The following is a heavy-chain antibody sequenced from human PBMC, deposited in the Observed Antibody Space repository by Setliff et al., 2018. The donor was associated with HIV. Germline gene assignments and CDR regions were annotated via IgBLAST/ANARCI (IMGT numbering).Heavy chain of an antibody. J-gene: IGHJ4*02. CDR1: GFTFSTYG. CDR2: IRYDGSNK. Sequence: PGGSLRLSCAASGFTFSTYGMHWVRQAPGKGLEWVAFIRYDGSNKYYADSVKGRFTISRDNSKNTLYLQLNSLRDEDTAVYYCAKDHVPGQWLIRVYFDYWGQGTVVTVSS. D-gene: IGHD6-19*01. V-gene: IGHV3-30*02. CDR3: AKDHVPGQWLIRVYFDY.